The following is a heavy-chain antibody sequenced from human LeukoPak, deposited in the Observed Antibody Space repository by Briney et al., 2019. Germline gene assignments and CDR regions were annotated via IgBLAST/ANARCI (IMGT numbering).Heavy chain of an antibody. V-gene: IGHV3-21*06. CDR2: ISTSSSYI. Sequence: GGSLRLSCAVSGFTFSSYSMNWVRQAPGKGLEWVSSISTSSSYIYYADSVKGQFIISRDNAKNSLYLQMNSLRAEDTAVYYCARDPPILTGPYYYYMDVWGKGTTVTISS. CDR1: GFTFSSYS. J-gene: IGHJ6*03. CDR3: ARDPPILTGPYYYYMDV. D-gene: IGHD3-9*01.